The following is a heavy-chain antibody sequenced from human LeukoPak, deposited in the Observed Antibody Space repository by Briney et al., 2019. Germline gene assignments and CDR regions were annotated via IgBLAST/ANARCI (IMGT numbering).Heavy chain of an antibody. Sequence: GGSLRLSCAASGFTFSSYSMNWVRQAPGKGLEWVSSISSSSSYIYYADSVKGRFTISRDNAKNSLYLQMNSLRAEDTAVYYCARNWTLCGMDVWGQGTTVTVSS. CDR2: ISSSSSYI. CDR1: GFTFSSYS. CDR3: ARNWTLCGMDV. D-gene: IGHD3/OR15-3a*01. J-gene: IGHJ6*02. V-gene: IGHV3-21*01.